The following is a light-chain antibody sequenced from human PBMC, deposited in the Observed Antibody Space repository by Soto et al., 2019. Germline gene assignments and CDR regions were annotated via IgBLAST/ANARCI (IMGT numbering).Light chain of an antibody. J-gene: IGLJ3*02. V-gene: IGLV1-51*01. Sequence: QSVLTQPPSVSAAPGQKVTISCSGSTSNIGNNYVSWYQQPQGTAPKLLIYDNNKRPSGIPDRFSGSKSGTSATLGITGLQTGDEDDYYCGAWDSSLSAVVFGGGTKLTVL. CDR2: DNN. CDR1: TSNIGNNY. CDR3: GAWDSSLSAVV.